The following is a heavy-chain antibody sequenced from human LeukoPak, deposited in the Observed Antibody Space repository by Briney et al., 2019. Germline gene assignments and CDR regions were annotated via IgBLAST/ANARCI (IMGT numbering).Heavy chain of an antibody. J-gene: IGHJ4*02. Sequence: SGPTLVNPTQTLTLTCIFSGFSLSTSGVGVGWIRQPPGKALEWLALIYWDDDKRYSPSLKSRLTITKDTSKNQVVLTMTNIDPVDTATYYRAHTYYYDSSGYFYGDYFDYWGQGTLVTVSS. D-gene: IGHD3-22*01. CDR3: AHTYYYDSSGYFYGDYFDY. V-gene: IGHV2-5*02. CDR2: IYWDDDK. CDR1: GFSLSTSGVG.